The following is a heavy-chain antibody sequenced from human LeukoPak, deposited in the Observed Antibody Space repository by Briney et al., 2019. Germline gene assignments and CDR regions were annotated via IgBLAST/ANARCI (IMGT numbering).Heavy chain of an antibody. J-gene: IGHJ6*02. Sequence: KPGGSLRLSCAASGFTFSTYSMNWVRQAPGKGLEWVSSISSSSSYIYYADSVKGRFTISRDNAKNSLYLQMNSLRAEDTAVYYCASSVGYSSSSASPPYYYGMDVWGQGTTVTVSS. V-gene: IGHV3-21*01. CDR3: ASSVGYSSSSASPPYYYGMDV. CDR2: ISSSSSYI. CDR1: GFTFSTYS. D-gene: IGHD6-6*01.